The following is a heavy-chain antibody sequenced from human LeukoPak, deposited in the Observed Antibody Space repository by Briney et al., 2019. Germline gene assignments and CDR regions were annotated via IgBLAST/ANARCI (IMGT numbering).Heavy chain of an antibody. D-gene: IGHD2-2*01. V-gene: IGHV1-2*02. J-gene: IGHJ4*02. CDR3: ARVSDIVAVPAAIYFDY. CDR1: GYTFTAFY. Sequence: ASVKVSCTASGYTFTAFYMHWVRQAPGQGPEWMGWINPNSGGTKYAQKFQGRVTITRDTSITTAYMELGSLRSDDTAVYYCARVSDIVAVPAAIYFDYWGQGALATVSS. CDR2: INPNSGGT.